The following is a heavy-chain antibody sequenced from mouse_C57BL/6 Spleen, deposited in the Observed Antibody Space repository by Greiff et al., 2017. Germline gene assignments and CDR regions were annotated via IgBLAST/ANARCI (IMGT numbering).Heavy chain of an antibody. CDR2: ISYDGSN. V-gene: IGHV3-6*01. J-gene: IGHJ1*03. Sequence: DVQLQESGPGLVKPSQSLSLTCSVTGYSITSGYYWNWIRQFPGNKLEWMGYISYDGSNNYNPSLKNRISITRDTSKNQFFLKLNSVTTEDTATYYCASPLYYYGSSYLPWYFDVWGTGTTVTVSS. CDR3: ASPLYYYGSSYLPWYFDV. CDR1: GYSITSGYY. D-gene: IGHD1-1*01.